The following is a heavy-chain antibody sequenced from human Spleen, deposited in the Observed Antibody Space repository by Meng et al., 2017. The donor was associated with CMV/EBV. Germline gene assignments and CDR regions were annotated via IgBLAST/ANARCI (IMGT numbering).Heavy chain of an antibody. J-gene: IGHJ3*02. V-gene: IGHV3-21*01. CDR1: GFTFKTFT. CDR2: ISSSSSYI. CDR3: ASLGATTSHTLDI. Sequence: GGSLRLSCAASGFTFKTFTMIWVRQAPRKGLEWVSSISSSSSYIYYADSVKGRLTISRDNAKNSLYLQMNSLRAEDTAVYYCASLGATTSHTLDIWGQGTMVTVSS. D-gene: IGHD1-26*01.